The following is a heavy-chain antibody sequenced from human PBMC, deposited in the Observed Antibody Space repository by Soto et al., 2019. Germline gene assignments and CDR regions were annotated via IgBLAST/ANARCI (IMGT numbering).Heavy chain of an antibody. Sequence: QVQLVESGGGVVQPGRSLRLSCAASGFTFSSYARHWVRQAPGKGLARGAVISYDGSNKYYADSVKGRFTISRDNFKHTLYLQMNSLRAEDTAVYYCARDRGSSWLRMDASAIWGQGTMVTVSS. D-gene: IGHD6-13*01. J-gene: IGHJ3*02. CDR2: ISYDGSNK. CDR3: ARDRGSSWLRMDASAI. CDR1: GFTFSSYA. V-gene: IGHV3-30-3*01.